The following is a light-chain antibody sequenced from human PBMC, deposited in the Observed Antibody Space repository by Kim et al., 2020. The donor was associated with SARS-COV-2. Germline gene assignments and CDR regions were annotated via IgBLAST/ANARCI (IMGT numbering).Light chain of an antibody. CDR1: QSIVVW. CDR2: KAS. Sequence: ASVGDRVNITCRARQSIVVWLAWYQQKPGKAPKLVIYKASSLESGVPSRFSGSGSGTEFTLTISSLHPDDLGTYFCQQYSNYPLPFGGGTKVDI. CDR3: QQYSNYPLP. J-gene: IGKJ4*01. V-gene: IGKV1-5*03.